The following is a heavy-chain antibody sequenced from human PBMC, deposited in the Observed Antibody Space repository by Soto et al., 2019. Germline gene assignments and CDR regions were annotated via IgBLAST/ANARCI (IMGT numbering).Heavy chain of an antibody. D-gene: IGHD6-19*01. Sequence: ASVKVSCKVSGYTLTEFSMHWVRQAPGKGLEWMGGFDPEDGETIYAQKFQGRVTMTEDTSTDTAYMELSSLRSEDTAVYYCATGGIAVAAYYFDYWGQGTLVTVSS. CDR1: GYTLTEFS. J-gene: IGHJ4*02. CDR2: FDPEDGET. V-gene: IGHV1-24*01. CDR3: ATGGIAVAAYYFDY.